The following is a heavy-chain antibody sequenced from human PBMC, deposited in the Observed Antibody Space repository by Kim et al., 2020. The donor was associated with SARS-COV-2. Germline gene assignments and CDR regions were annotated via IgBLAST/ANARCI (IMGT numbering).Heavy chain of an antibody. Sequence: SVKVSCKASGGTFSSYAISWVRQAPGQGLEWMGGIIPIFGTANYAQKFQGRVTITADESTSTAYMELSSLRSEDTAVYYCARGGYCSGGSCYYDPYYYYGMDVGGQGTTVTVAS. CDR1: GGTFSSYA. D-gene: IGHD2-15*01. CDR3: ARGGYCSGGSCYYDPYYYYGMDV. V-gene: IGHV1-69*13. J-gene: IGHJ6*02. CDR2: IIPIFGTA.